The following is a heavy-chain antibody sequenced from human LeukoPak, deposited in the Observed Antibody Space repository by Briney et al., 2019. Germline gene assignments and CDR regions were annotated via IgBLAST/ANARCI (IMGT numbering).Heavy chain of an antibody. J-gene: IGHJ3*01. CDR1: GFTFISYA. Sequence: PGGSLRLSCAASGFTFISYAIHWVRQAPGKGLEWVAVISFHGTDTFYADSVKGRFTISRDNSKNILYLQMNSLRVEDTAVYYCARGRGSSGILVITLWGQGTMVTVSS. CDR2: ISFHGTDT. D-gene: IGHD3-22*01. V-gene: IGHV3-30*04. CDR3: ARGRGSSGILVITL.